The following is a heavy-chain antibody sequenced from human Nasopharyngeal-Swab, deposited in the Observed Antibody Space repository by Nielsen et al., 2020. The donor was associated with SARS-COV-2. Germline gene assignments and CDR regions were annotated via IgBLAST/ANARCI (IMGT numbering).Heavy chain of an antibody. Sequence: SETLSLTCTGSGGSISRGGYYWSWIRQHPGKGLEWIGDIYYSGSTYYNPSLKSRVTISVDTSKNQFSLKLSSVTAADTAVYYCARGFGELLIHFDYWGQGTLVTVSS. CDR1: GGSISRGGYY. D-gene: IGHD3-10*01. CDR2: IYYSGST. V-gene: IGHV4-31*03. J-gene: IGHJ4*02. CDR3: ARGFGELLIHFDY.